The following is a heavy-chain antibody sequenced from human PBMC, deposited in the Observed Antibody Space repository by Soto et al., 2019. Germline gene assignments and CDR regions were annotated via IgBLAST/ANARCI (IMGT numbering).Heavy chain of an antibody. Sequence: PSETLSLTCIVSVGSISSNIYYGGWIRQPLGKRLEWNENINNSGSTYYESSLKTRVTISIDTSKNKFSLKLTSVTAADTAVYYCASQHYYDSSGYYVGYWGQGTLVTVSS. CDR3: ASQHYYDSSGYYVGY. D-gene: IGHD3-22*01. J-gene: IGHJ4*02. V-gene: IGHV4-39*01. CDR1: VGSISSNIYY. CDR2: INNSGST.